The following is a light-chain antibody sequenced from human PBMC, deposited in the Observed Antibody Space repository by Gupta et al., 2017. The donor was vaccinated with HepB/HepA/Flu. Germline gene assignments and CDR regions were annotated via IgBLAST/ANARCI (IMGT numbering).Light chain of an antibody. CDR3: SSYTSSSTLG. V-gene: IGLV2-14*03. Sequence: QSALTQPASVSGSPGQSITISCTGTSSDVGGYNYVSWYQQHPGKAPKLMSYDVSNRPSGVSNRFAGSKSGNTASLTISGLQAEDEADYYCSSYTSSSTLGLGGGTKLTVL. J-gene: IGLJ2*01. CDR1: SSDVGGYNY. CDR2: DVS.